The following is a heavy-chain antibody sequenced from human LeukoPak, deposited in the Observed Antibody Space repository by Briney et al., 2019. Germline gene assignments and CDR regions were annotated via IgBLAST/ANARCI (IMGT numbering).Heavy chain of an antibody. D-gene: IGHD3-10*01. CDR2: ISDSGGTT. V-gene: IGHV3-23*01. J-gene: IGHJ4*02. Sequence: PGGSLRLSCAVSGFTFSSFAMSWVRQAPGKGLEWVSVISDSGGTTFYADSVKGRFTISRDNSKNTLYLQMSSLRAEDTAVYYCAKEASGYGYYFDYRGQGTLVTVSS. CDR3: AKEASGYGYYFDY. CDR1: GFTFSSFA.